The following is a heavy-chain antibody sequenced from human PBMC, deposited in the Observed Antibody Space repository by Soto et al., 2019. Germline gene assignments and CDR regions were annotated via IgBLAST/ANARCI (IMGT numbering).Heavy chain of an antibody. Sequence: GGSLRLSCAASGFTFSGSAMTWVRQAPGKGLDWVSGISAGHTTYYADSAKGRFTISRDNSKNMVYLQMNSLRADDTAVYYCAKDPLTRGWFDPWGQGTLVTVSS. CDR2: ISAGHTT. CDR3: AKDPLTRGWFDP. CDR1: GFTFSGSA. J-gene: IGHJ5*02. V-gene: IGHV3-23*01.